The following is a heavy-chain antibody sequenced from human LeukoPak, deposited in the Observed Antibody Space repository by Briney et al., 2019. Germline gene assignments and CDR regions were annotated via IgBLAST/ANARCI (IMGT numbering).Heavy chain of an antibody. Sequence: PGGSLRLSCAASGFTFSSYEMNWVRQAPGKGLEWVSYSSSSESTKYYADSVKGRFTISRDNAKNSLYLQMNSLGAEDTAVYYCARVRASYWDYMDVWGKGTTVTVSS. CDR1: GFTFSSYE. D-gene: IGHD1-26*01. CDR3: ARVRASYWDYMDV. V-gene: IGHV3-48*03. CDR2: SSSSESTK. J-gene: IGHJ6*03.